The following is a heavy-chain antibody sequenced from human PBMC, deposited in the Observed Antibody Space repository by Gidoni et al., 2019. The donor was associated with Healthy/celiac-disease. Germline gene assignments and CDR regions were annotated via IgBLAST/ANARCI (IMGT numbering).Heavy chain of an antibody. CDR1: GYTFTSYA. Sequence: QVQLVQSGAEVKKPGASVKVSCKASGYTFTSYAMHWVRQAPGQRLEWMGWINAGNGNTKYSQKFQGRVTITRDTSASTAYMELSSLRSEDTAVYYCARNYDILTGFVIFDYWGQGTLVTVSS. V-gene: IGHV1-3*01. D-gene: IGHD3-9*01. J-gene: IGHJ4*02. CDR3: ARNYDILTGFVIFDY. CDR2: INAGNGNT.